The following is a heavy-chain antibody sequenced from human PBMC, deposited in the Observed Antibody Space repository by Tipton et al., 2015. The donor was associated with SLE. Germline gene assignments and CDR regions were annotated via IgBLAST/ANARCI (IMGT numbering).Heavy chain of an antibody. CDR3: ARGILESTVYYFDY. V-gene: IGHV4-61*01. D-gene: IGHD1-1*01. J-gene: IGHJ4*02. Sequence: TLSLTCTVSGGSISSGSYYWSWIRQPPGKGLEWIGYIYYSGSTNYNPSLKSRVTISVDTSKNQFSLKLSSVTAADTAVYYCARGILESTVYYFDYWGQGTLVTVSS. CDR1: GGSISSGSYY. CDR2: IYYSGST.